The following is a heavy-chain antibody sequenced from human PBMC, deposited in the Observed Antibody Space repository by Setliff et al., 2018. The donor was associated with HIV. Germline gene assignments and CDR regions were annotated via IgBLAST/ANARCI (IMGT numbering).Heavy chain of an antibody. V-gene: IGHV3-23*01. J-gene: IGHJ5*02. Sequence: PGGSLRLSCEGSGFSFASHAMTWVRQAPGKGLEWVATFADSAGITLYADSVKGRFTISRDNSKNTLYLQMNSLRAEDTAVYYGANSWGPIRWFDPWGQGTLVTVSS. CDR1: GFSFASHA. CDR3: ANSWGPIRWFDP. CDR2: FADSAGIT. D-gene: IGHD6-13*01.